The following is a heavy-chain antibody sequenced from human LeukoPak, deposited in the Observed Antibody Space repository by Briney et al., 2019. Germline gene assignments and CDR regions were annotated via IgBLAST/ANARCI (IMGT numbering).Heavy chain of an antibody. V-gene: IGHV1-18*01. J-gene: IGHJ4*02. CDR1: GYTFTSYG. D-gene: IGHD5-12*01. Sequence: ASVKVSCKASGYTFTSYGISWVRHAPGQGLEWMGWISVYNGNTNYAQKLQGRVTMTTDTSTSTAYMELRRRRSDDTAVYYCARVPSSGYEEEWGQGTLVTVSS. CDR2: ISVYNGNT. CDR3: ARVPSSGYEEE.